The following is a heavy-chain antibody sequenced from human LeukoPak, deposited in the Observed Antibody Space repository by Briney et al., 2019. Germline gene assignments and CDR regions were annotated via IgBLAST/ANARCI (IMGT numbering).Heavy chain of an antibody. CDR3: AKPDGDYVGQLDAFDI. J-gene: IGHJ3*02. D-gene: IGHD4-17*01. V-gene: IGHV3-53*01. CDR1: GFTVSSNS. CDR2: IYSDNT. Sequence: GGSLRLSCTVSGFTVSSNSMSWVRQAPGKGLEWVSFIYSDNTHYSDSVKGRFTISRDNSKNTLYLQMNSLRAEDTAVFYCAKPDGDYVGQLDAFDIWGQGTMVTVSS.